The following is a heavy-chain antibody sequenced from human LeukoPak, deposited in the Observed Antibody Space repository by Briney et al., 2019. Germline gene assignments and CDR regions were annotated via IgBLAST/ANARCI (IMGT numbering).Heavy chain of an antibody. CDR3: TKDAGPTFDWFAP. CDR2: MSAGDENT. J-gene: IGHJ5*02. V-gene: IGHV3-23*01. Sequence: PGGSLRLSCVASGFIFSSYGMAWVRQAPGKGLEWVSTMSAGDENTHYADSVRGRFTISRDNSKDTLYLQMNSPRAEDTAVYYCTKDAGPTFDWFAPWGQGTRVTVSS. CDR1: GFIFSSYG.